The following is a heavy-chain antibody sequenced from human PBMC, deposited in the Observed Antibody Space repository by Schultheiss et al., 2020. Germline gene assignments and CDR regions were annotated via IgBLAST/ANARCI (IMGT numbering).Heavy chain of an antibody. J-gene: IGHJ4*02. Sequence: GALRLSCKGSGYSFTSYWIGWVRQMPGKGLEWMGIIYPGDSDTRYSPSFQGQVTISADKSISTAYLQWSSLKASDTAMYYCASMKLYGDYVDYWGQGTLVTVSS. CDR1: GYSFTSYW. CDR3: ASMKLYGDYVDY. CDR2: IYPGDSDT. D-gene: IGHD4-17*01. V-gene: IGHV5-51*01.